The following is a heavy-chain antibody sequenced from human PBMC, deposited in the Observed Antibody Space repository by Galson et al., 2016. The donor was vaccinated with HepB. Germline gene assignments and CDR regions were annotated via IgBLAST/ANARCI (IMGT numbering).Heavy chain of an antibody. V-gene: IGHV1-3*01. Sequence: SVKVSCKASGYTFTSYAMHWVRQAPGQRLEWMGWINAGNGNTKYSQKFQGRVTITRDTSASTAYMELSSLRSEDTAVYYCARDYYDSSGYYAPYGMDVWGQGTTVTVSS. CDR3: ARDYYDSSGYYAPYGMDV. J-gene: IGHJ6*02. CDR1: GYTFTSYA. CDR2: INAGNGNT. D-gene: IGHD3-22*01.